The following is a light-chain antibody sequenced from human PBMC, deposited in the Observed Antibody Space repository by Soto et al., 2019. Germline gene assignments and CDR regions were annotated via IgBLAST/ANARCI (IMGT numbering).Light chain of an antibody. CDR2: GAS. CDR3: QQYNNWPPDRT. Sequence: EIVMTQSPATLSVSPGERATLSCRASQSVSSNLAWYQQKPGQAPRLLIYGASTRATGIPARFSGSGSGTEFTPTISSLQSEAFAIYFCQQYNNWPPDRTFGQGTKVEIK. J-gene: IGKJ1*01. CDR1: QSVSSN. V-gene: IGKV3-15*01.